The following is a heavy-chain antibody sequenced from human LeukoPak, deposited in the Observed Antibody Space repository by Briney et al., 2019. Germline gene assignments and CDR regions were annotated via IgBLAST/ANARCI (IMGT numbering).Heavy chain of an antibody. J-gene: IGHJ6*03. D-gene: IGHD5-18*01. Sequence: SGGSLRLSCAASGFTFSSYGMHWVRQAPGKGLEWVAFIRYDGSNKYYADSVKGRFTISRDNSKNTLYLQMNSLRAEDTAVYYCARDGYSYDYYYMDVWGKGTTVTVSS. CDR2: IRYDGSNK. V-gene: IGHV3-30*02. CDR3: ARDGYSYDYYYMDV. CDR1: GFTFSSYG.